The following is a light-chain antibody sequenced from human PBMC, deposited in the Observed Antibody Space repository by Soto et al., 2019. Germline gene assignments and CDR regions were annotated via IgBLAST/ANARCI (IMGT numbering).Light chain of an antibody. CDR3: QHYNDWPPYT. CDR1: QSVSRN. V-gene: IGKV3-15*01. CDR2: GAS. Sequence: EIVMTQSPATLSVSPGERATLSCRASQSVSRNLAWYQQKPGQGPRLLIYGASIRATGITAKFSGSGSGTEFTLTISSLQSEDFAVYYCQHYNDWPPYTFGRGTKLEIK. J-gene: IGKJ2*01.